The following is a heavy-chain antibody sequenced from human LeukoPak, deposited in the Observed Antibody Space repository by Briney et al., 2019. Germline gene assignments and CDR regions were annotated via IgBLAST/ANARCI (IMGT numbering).Heavy chain of an antibody. CDR2: INQDGSEA. Sequence: LAGGSLRLSCAASGFTFSTYWTSWVRQVPGKGLEWVAVINQDGSEAYYVGSVKGRFTISRDNAKGSVYLQMNSLRGEDTAIYFYARDKVEAATTGTLLDSWGQGTLVTVSA. V-gene: IGHV3-7*01. CDR1: GFTFSTYW. D-gene: IGHD2-15*01. CDR3: ARDKVEAATTGTLLDS. J-gene: IGHJ4*02.